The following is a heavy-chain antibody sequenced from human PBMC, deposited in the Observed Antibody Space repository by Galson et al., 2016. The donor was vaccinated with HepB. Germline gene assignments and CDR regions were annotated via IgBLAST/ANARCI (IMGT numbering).Heavy chain of an antibody. Sequence: CAISGDSVSSNSATWNWIRQSPSRGLEWLGRTYYRSKWYNDYALSVKSRITINPDTSKNQFSLQLNSVTPEDTAVYYCARVRSGYSGYANPYYYGMDVWGRGTLVIVSS. J-gene: IGHJ6*02. V-gene: IGHV6-1*01. CDR3: ARVRSGYSGYANPYYYGMDV. D-gene: IGHD5-12*01. CDR2: TYYRSKWYN. CDR1: GDSVSSNSAT.